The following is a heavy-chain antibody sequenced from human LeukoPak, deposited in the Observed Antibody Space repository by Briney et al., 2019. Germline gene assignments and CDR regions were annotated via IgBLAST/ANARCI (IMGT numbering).Heavy chain of an antibody. CDR1: GGSISSSLYY. Sequence: SETLSLTCTVSGGSISSSLYYWAWVRQPPGKGLEFIGSIYYTGRTNYNPSLKSRVTISVDTSRNQFSLKLTSVTAADTAVYYCARGPNRYNFDYWGQGTLVTVSS. CDR2: IYYTGRT. CDR3: ARGPNRYNFDY. J-gene: IGHJ4*02. V-gene: IGHV4-39*07. D-gene: IGHD1-1*01.